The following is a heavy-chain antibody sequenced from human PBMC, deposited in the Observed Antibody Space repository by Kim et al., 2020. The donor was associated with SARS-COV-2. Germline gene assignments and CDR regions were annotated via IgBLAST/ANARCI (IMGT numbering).Heavy chain of an antibody. Sequence: SETLSLTCAVSGGSISSGGYSWSWIRQPPGKGLEWIGYIYHSGSTYYNPSLKSRVTISVDRSKNQFSLKLSSVTAADTDVYYCARGGIAARRTDFDYWGQGTLVTVSS. J-gene: IGHJ4*02. V-gene: IGHV4-30-2*01. CDR2: IYHSGST. D-gene: IGHD6-6*01. CDR1: GGSISSGGYS. CDR3: ARGGIAARRTDFDY.